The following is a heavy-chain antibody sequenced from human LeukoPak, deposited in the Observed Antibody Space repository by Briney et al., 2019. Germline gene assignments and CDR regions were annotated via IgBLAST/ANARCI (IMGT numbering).Heavy chain of an antibody. J-gene: IGHJ4*02. D-gene: IGHD3-9*01. CDR2: MNHIGRP. Sequence: SETLSLTCAVYGGSFSGYYWSWIRQPPGKGLEWIGEMNHIGRPNSNPSLKSRVTISVDASKNQFSLKLSSVTAADTAVYYCARVSRLRYFDWLLLRTPRIDYWGQGTLVTVSS. CDR3: ARVSRLRYFDWLLLRTPRIDY. V-gene: IGHV4-34*01. CDR1: GGSFSGYY.